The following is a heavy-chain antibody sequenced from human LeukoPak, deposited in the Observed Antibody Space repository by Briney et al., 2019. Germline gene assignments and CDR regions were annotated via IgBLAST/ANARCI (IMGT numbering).Heavy chain of an antibody. J-gene: IGHJ4*02. CDR1: GYTFNTYA. Sequence: ASVKVSCKASGYTFNTYAMNWVRQAPGQGPEWMGWINTNTGNPAYAQGFTGRFVFSLDTSVSTAYLQISSLKAEDTAVYYCATSPGIAAPSGYYFDHWGQGTLVTVSS. D-gene: IGHD6-13*01. CDR2: INTNTGNP. CDR3: ATSPGIAAPSGYYFDH. V-gene: IGHV7-4-1*02.